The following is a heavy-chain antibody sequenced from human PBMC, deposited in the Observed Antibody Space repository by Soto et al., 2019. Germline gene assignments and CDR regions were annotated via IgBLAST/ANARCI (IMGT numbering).Heavy chain of an antibody. CDR2: ISGSGGST. CDR1: GFTFSSYA. D-gene: IGHD2-2*01. J-gene: IGHJ5*02. V-gene: IGHV3-23*01. CDR3: ATARGERDLVVVPAALNWLDP. Sequence: EVQLLESGGGLVQPGGSLRLSCAASGFTFSSYAMNWVRQAPGKGLVWGSVISGSGGSTDYADSEQGRFTISRDNSKEALNLQMSSPRAEATAIYYCATARGERDLVVVPAALNWLDPWGQGTLVTVSS.